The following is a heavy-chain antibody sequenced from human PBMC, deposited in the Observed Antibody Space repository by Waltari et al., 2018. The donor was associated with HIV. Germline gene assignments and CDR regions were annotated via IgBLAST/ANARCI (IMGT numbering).Heavy chain of an antibody. D-gene: IGHD4-17*01. CDR2: ITPIFKTT. CDR3: ARNGDYAPAY. V-gene: IGHV1-69*01. Sequence: QVQLVQSGAEVKKPGSSVKVSCRASGETFRTYTISWVRHAPGQGPEGMGGITPIFKTTKYAQKFQGRVTLTADESTRTTYMELTSLRSDDTAMYYCARNGDYAPAYWGQGTLVTVSS. CDR1: GETFRTYT. J-gene: IGHJ4*02.